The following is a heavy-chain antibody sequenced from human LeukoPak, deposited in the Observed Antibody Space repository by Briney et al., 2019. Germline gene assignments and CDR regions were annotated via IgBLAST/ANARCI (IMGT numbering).Heavy chain of an antibody. CDR1: GYSFTSYC. V-gene: IGHV5-51*01. J-gene: IGHJ3*01. D-gene: IGHD1-26*01. Sequence: GESLKISCKVSGYSFTSYCIGWVRQMPGKGLEWMGIIYPGDSGPTYSPSFQGQVTISVDKSISTAYLQWSSLQASDTAMYYCGMSGDRVPLQDDVFDVWGQGAMVTVST. CDR3: GMSGDRVPLQDDVFDV. CDR2: IYPGDSGP.